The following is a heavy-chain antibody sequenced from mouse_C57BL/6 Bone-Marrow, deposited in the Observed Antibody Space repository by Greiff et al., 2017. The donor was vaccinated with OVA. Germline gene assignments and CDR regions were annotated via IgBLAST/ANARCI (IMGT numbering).Heavy chain of an antibody. CDR1: GFTFSSYG. CDR3: ARASGTSGFAY. D-gene: IGHD4-1*01. V-gene: IGHV5-6*01. Sequence: EVQLVESGGDLVKPGGSLKLSCAASGFTFSSYGMSWVRQTPDKRLEWVATISSGGSYTYYPDSVKGRFTISRDNAKNTLYLQMSSLKSEDTAMYYCARASGTSGFAYWGQGTLVTVSA. CDR2: ISSGGSYT. J-gene: IGHJ3*01.